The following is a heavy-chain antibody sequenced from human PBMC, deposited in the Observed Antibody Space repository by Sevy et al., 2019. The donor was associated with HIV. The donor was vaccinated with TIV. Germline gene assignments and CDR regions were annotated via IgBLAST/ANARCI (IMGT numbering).Heavy chain of an antibody. CDR1: GFTFSSYG. J-gene: IGHJ3*02. CDR2: IWNDRTNK. V-gene: IGHV3-33*01. D-gene: IGHD3-22*01. CDR3: ASLPNNYYDISGYSGDDAFDI. Sequence: GGSLRLSCVASGFTFSSYGMHWVRQAPGKGLEWVAVIWNDRTNKNYADSVKGRFTISRDNSKNTLYLQMKSLRAEDTAVYYCASLPNNYYDISGYSGDDAFDIWGQGTMVTVSS.